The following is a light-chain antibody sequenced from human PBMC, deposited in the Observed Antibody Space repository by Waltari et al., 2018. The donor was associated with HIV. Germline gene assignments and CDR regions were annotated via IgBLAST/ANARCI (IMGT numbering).Light chain of an antibody. J-gene: IGKJ5*01. V-gene: IGKV4-1*01. CDR1: QSVLYSSNNKNY. CDR3: QQYDSTPPT. CDR2: WAS. Sequence: TVMTQSPDSLAVSLGERATINCKSSQSVLYSSNNKNYLAWYQQKPGQPPKLLIYWASTRESGVPDRFSGSGSGTDFTLTISSLQAEDVAVYYCQQYDSTPPTFGQGTRLEIK.